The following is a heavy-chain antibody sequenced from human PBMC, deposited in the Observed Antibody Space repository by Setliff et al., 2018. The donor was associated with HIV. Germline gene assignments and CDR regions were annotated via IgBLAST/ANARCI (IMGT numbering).Heavy chain of an antibody. D-gene: IGHD6-19*01. J-gene: IGHJ6*03. Sequence: PGESLKISCAASGFTFSSYSMNWVRQAPGKGLEWVSYISSSSSTIYYADSVKGRFTISRDNAKNSLYLQMNSLRAEDTAVYYCARCLYSSGWYPGYYYYYMDVWGKGTTVTVSS. CDR2: ISSSSSTI. V-gene: IGHV3-48*04. CDR3: ARCLYSSGWYPGYYYYYMDV. CDR1: GFTFSSYS.